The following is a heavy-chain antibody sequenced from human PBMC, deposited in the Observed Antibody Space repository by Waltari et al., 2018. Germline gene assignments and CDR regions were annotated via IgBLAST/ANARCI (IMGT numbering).Heavy chain of an antibody. D-gene: IGHD3-16*01. CDR1: GFTFSSYA. CDR3: ARGFLRRDAFDI. V-gene: IGHV3-30-3*01. CDR2: ISYEGSNK. J-gene: IGHJ3*02. Sequence: QVQLVESGGGVVQPGRSLRLSCAASGFTFSSYAMHWVRQAPGKGLEWVAVISYEGSNKYSADSVKGRFTISRDNSKNTRYLQMNSLRAEDTAVYYCARGFLRRDAFDIWGQGKMVTVSS.